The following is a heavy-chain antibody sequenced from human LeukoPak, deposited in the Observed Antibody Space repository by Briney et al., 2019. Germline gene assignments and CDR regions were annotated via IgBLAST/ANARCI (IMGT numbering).Heavy chain of an antibody. J-gene: IGHJ4*02. CDR3: ATYYYDSSGYYYVDYFDY. Sequence: GGSLRLSCAASGFTFSSYAMHWARQAPGKGLEWVAVISYDGSNKYYADSVKGRFTISRDNSKNTLYLQMNSLRAEDTAVYYCATYYYDSSGYYYVDYFDYWGQGTLVTVSS. D-gene: IGHD3-22*01. CDR1: GFTFSSYA. V-gene: IGHV3-30-3*01. CDR2: ISYDGSNK.